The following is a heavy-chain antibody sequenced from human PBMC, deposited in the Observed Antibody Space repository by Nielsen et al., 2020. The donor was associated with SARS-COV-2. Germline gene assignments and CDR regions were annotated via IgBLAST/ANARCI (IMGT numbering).Heavy chain of an antibody. Sequence: ASVKVSCKVSRYTLTELSMHWVRQAPGKGLEWMGGFDPEDGETIYAQKFQGRVTITRDTSASTAYMELSSLRSEDTAVYYCARGYYYDSRNGMDVWGQGTTVTVSS. D-gene: IGHD3-22*01. CDR1: RYTLTELS. J-gene: IGHJ6*02. V-gene: IGHV1-24*01. CDR3: ARGYYYDSRNGMDV. CDR2: FDPEDGET.